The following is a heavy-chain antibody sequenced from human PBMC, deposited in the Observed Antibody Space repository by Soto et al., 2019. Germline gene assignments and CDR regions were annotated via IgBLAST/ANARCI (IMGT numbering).Heavy chain of an antibody. J-gene: IGHJ5*02. Sequence: QVRLRESGPHVVKPSATLSLNCNVSGGAVRSYFWSWIRQSPGKGLEWIGNIHSSGRSNYNPSFKSRVSMSIDPSKNQFSVRLTAVTPADTAVYYCARDDPFDPWGQGILVTVSS. CDR1: GGAVRSYF. V-gene: IGHV4-59*02. CDR2: IHSSGRS. CDR3: ARDDPFDP.